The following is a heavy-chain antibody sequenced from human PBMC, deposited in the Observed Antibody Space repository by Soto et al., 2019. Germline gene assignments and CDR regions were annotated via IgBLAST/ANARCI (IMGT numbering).Heavy chain of an antibody. CDR1: GGTFSSYA. V-gene: IGHV1-69*06. J-gene: IGHJ4*02. D-gene: IGHD3-16*01. CDR3: ARDHYDYVREPPHPHDY. CDR2: IIPIFGTA. Sequence: VASVKVSCKASGGTFSSYAISWVRQAPGQGLEWMGGIIPIFGTANYAQKFQGRVTITADKSTSTAYMELSSLRSEDTAVYYCARDHYDYVREPPHPHDYWGQGTLVTVSS.